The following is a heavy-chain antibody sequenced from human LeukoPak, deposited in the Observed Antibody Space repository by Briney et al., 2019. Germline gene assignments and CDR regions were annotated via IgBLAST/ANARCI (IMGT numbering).Heavy chain of an antibody. Sequence: GGSLRLSCAASGFTFSSYATSWVRQAPGKGLEWVSAISGSGGSTYYADSVKGRFTISRDNAKNSLYLQMNSLRAEDTAVYYCARDIAYYYDSSGYLDYWGQGTLVTVSS. D-gene: IGHD3-22*01. V-gene: IGHV3-23*01. CDR3: ARDIAYYYDSSGYLDY. CDR1: GFTFSSYA. CDR2: ISGSGGST. J-gene: IGHJ4*02.